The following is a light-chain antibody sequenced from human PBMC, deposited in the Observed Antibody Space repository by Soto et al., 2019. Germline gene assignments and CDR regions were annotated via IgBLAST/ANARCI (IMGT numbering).Light chain of an antibody. V-gene: IGLV3-21*02. CDR2: DDS. CDR1: NIGSKN. CDR3: QVWDSRSAHQV. J-gene: IGLJ1*01. Sequence: SYELTQPPSVSVAPGQTARITCGGNNIGSKNVHWYQQKPGQAPVLVVYDDSDRPSGIPERFSGSNSGSTATLTISRVEAGDEADYYCQVWDSRSAHQVFGSGTKVTVL.